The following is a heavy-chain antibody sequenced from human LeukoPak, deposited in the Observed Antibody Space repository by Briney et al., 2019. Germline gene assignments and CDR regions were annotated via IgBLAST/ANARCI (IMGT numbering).Heavy chain of an antibody. V-gene: IGHV3-15*01. J-gene: IGHJ4*02. CDR3: TTVSHFYL. D-gene: IGHD2/OR15-2a*01. CDR1: GFTFSNAW. CDR2: IKSDGTT. Sequence: GGSLRLSCAASGFTFSNAWMSWVRQAPGKGLEWVGRIKSDGTTDYAAPVKGRFTISRDVSKATLYLQMNSLKTEDTAIYYCTTVSHFYLGGQGTLVTVSS.